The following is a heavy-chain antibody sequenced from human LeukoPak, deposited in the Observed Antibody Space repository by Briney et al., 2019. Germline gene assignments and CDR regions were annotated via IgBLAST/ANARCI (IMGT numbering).Heavy chain of an antibody. CDR1: GGSISSYY. J-gene: IGHJ5*02. CDR2: IYYSGST. Sequence: SETLSLTCTVFGGSISSYYWSWIRQPPGQGLEWIGYIYYSGSTNYNPSPKSRVTISVDTSKNQFSLKLSSVTAADTAVYYCAREEIRSWFDPWGQGTLVTVSS. V-gene: IGHV4-59*01. CDR3: AREEIRSWFDP. D-gene: IGHD5-24*01.